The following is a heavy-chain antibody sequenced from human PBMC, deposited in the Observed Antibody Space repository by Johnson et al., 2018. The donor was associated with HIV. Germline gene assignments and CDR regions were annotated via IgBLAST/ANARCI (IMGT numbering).Heavy chain of an antibody. CDR2: ISWNSGSI. CDR3: ARARYTSDWYLYDAFDL. J-gene: IGHJ3*01. CDR1: GFTFDDYA. V-gene: IGHV3-9*03. D-gene: IGHD6-13*01. Sequence: VQLVESGGGLVQPGRSLRLSCAASGFTFDDYAMHWVRQAPGKGLEWVSGISWNSGSIGYEDSVKGRFTISRDNSKNTLYLQMGSLRTEDMAVYHCARARYTSDWYLYDAFDLWGQGTMVTVYS.